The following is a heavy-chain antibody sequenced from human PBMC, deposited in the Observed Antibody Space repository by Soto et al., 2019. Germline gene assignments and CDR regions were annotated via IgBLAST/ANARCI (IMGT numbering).Heavy chain of an antibody. V-gene: IGHV3-7*01. CDR1: GFTFSSYW. CDR3: ARDITIFGVVIRDFDY. D-gene: IGHD3-3*01. Sequence: PGGSLRLSCAASGFTFSSYWMSWVRQAPGKGLEWVANIKQDGSEKYYVDSVKGRFTISRDNAKNSLYLQMNSLRAEDTAVYYCARDITIFGVVIRDFDYWGQGTLVTVSS. CDR2: IKQDGSEK. J-gene: IGHJ4*02.